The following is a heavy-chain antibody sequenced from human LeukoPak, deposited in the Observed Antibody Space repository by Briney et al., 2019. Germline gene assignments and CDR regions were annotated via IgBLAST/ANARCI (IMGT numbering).Heavy chain of an antibody. CDR3: AKGNYHDSSGYLYYFDY. CDR2: VRGSGTNA. Sequence: GGSLRLSCAASGFIFRSYAMSWVRQAPRKGLEWVSSVRGSGTNAIYADSVKGRFTISRDNSENSLYLQMNSLGAEDTAVYYCAKGNYHDSSGYLYYFDYWGQGILVTVSS. CDR1: GFIFRSYA. D-gene: IGHD3-22*01. J-gene: IGHJ4*02. V-gene: IGHV3-23*01.